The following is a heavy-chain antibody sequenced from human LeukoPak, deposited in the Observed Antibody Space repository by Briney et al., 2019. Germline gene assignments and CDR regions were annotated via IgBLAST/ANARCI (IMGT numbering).Heavy chain of an antibody. CDR3: AREPRFYGSGSDDNWFDP. D-gene: IGHD3-10*01. V-gene: IGHV4-61*02. CDR2: IYTSGGT. Sequence: SETLSLTCTVSGNSISSGDYYWSWIRQPAGKGLEWIGRIYTSGGTTYNPSLKSRVTISVDTSKNQFSLKLSSVTAADTAVYYCAREPRFYGSGSDDNWFDPWGQGTLVTVSS. CDR1: GNSISSGDYY. J-gene: IGHJ5*02.